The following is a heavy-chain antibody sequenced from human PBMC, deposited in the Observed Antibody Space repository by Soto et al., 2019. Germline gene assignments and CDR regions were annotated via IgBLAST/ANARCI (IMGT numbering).Heavy chain of an antibody. D-gene: IGHD5-12*01. CDR1: SYSISSGYY. CDR3: ARGRGAGGYEGLYGMDV. CDR2: IYHSGST. J-gene: IGHJ6*02. V-gene: IGHV4-38-2*01. Sequence: SETLSLTCAVSSYSISSGYYWGWVRQPPGKGLEWIGNIYHSGSTYYNPSLKSRVTISVDTSKNQFSLKLSSVTAADTAVYYCARGRGAGGYEGLYGMDVWGQGTTVTVSS.